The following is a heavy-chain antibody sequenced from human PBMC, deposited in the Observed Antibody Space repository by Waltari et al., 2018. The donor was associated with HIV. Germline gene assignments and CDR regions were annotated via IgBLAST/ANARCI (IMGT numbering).Heavy chain of an antibody. J-gene: IGHJ4*02. CDR3: ARSRGSGSYSKRY. V-gene: IGHV1-2*02. D-gene: IGHD3-10*01. CDR1: GYTFTGSY. Sequence: QVQLVQSGAEVKKPGASVKVACKASGYTFTGSYMHWVRQAPGQGLEWMGWINPNSGGTNYAQKFQGRVTMTRDTSISTAYMELSRLRSDDTAVYYCARSRGSGSYSKRYWGQGTLVTVSS. CDR2: INPNSGGT.